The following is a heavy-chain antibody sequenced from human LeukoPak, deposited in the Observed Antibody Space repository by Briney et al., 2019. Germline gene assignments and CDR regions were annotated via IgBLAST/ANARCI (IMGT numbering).Heavy chain of an antibody. CDR2: IYTGGTT. CDR3: ARDKLGSGYSSDFDC. V-gene: IGHV3-66*02. J-gene: IGHJ4*02. D-gene: IGHD6-19*01. Sequence: GGSLRLSCAASGFSVSSDYMNWVRQAPGKGLEWVSAIYTGGTTYYADSVKGRFTISRDNSKNTLYLQLNSLRAEDTAVYYCARDKLGSGYSSDFDCWGQGTLVTVSS. CDR1: GFSVSSDY.